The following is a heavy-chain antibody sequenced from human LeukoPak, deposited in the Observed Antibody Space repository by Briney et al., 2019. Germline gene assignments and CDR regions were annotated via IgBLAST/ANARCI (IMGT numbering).Heavy chain of an antibody. CDR3: ARGASKRDGYNEE. D-gene: IGHD5-24*01. V-gene: IGHV4-34*01. J-gene: IGHJ4*02. CDR2: INHSGST. CDR1: GGSFSGYY. Sequence: SETLSLTCAVHGGSFSGYYWSWIRQPPGKGLEWIGEINHSGSTNYNPSLKSRVTISVDTSKNQFSLKLSSVTAADTAVYYCARGASKRDGYNEEWGQGTLVTVSS.